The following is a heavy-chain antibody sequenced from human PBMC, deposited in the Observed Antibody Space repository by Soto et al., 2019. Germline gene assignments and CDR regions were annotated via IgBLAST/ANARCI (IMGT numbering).Heavy chain of an antibody. CDR2: IYWDDDK. Sequence: QITLKESGPTLVQPTQTLTLTCSFSGFSLTTREVGVGWIRQPPGKALEWLALIYWDDDKRYNPSLKIRLAITDDTAKTKVVLTMTNMNPVDSATYYYARNTEHYTSAHYRHWGQGTLVTVSS. V-gene: IGHV2-5*02. CDR3: ARNTEHYTSAHYRH. J-gene: IGHJ4*02. CDR1: GFSLTTREVG. D-gene: IGHD3-22*01.